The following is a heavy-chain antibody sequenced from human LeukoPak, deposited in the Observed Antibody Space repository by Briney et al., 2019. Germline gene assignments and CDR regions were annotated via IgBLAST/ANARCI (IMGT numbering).Heavy chain of an antibody. J-gene: IGHJ6*03. CDR1: GYTFTSYG. CDR3: ARVAPDTAMVRGYYYMDV. Sequence: GASVKVSCKASGYTFTSYGISWVRQAPGQGLEWMGWISAYNGKTNYAQKLQGRVTMTTDTSTSTDYMELRSMRSDDTAVYYCARVAPDTAMVRGYYYMDVWGKGTTVTVSS. CDR2: ISAYNGKT. V-gene: IGHV1-18*01. D-gene: IGHD5-18*01.